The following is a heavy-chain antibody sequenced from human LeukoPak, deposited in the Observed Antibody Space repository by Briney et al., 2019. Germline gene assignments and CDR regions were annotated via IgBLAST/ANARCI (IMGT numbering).Heavy chain of an antibody. D-gene: IGHD2-15*01. J-gene: IGHJ4*02. CDR2: INPSGGST. CDR3: ARSQESCSGGTCPGDY. V-gene: IGHV1-46*01. CDR1: GYTFTSYY. Sequence: GASVKVSCKASGYTFTSYYMHWVRQAPGQGLEWMGIINPSGGSTSYAQKFQGRVTMTRDMSTSTVYMELSSLRSDDTAVYYCARSQESCSGGTCPGDYWGQGTLVTVSS.